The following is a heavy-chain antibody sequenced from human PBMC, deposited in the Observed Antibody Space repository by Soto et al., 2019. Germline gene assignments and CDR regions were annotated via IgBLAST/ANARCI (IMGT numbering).Heavy chain of an antibody. D-gene: IGHD6-19*01. CDR2: ISYDGSNK. V-gene: IGHV3-30-3*01. CDR1: GFTFSSYA. Sequence: QVQLVESGGGVVQPGRSLRLSCAASGFTFSSYAMHWVRQAPGKGLEWVAVISYDGSNKYYADSVKGRFTISRDNSKNTLYLQMNSLRAEDTAVYYCAVGSSGWGWLVYYYYGMDVW. J-gene: IGHJ6*01. CDR3: AVGSSGWGWLVYYYYGMDV.